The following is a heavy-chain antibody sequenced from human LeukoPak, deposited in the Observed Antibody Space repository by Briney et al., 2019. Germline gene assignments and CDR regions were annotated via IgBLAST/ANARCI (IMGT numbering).Heavy chain of an antibody. J-gene: IGHJ5*02. CDR2: INHSGST. CDR1: GGSFSGYY. V-gene: IGHV4-34*01. D-gene: IGHD4-17*01. CDR3: ARRSPTVTTSWFDP. Sequence: QPSETLSLTCAVYGGSFSGYYWSWIRQPPGKGLEWIGEINHSGSTNYNPSLKSRVTISVDTSKNQFSLKLSSVTAADTAVYYCARRSPTVTTSWFDPWGQGTLVTVSS.